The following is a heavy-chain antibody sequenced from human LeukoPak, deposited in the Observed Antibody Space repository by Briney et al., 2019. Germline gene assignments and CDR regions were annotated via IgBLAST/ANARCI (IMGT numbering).Heavy chain of an antibody. D-gene: IGHD2-2*01. CDR3: ARGGYQLLPFDY. CDR1: GGTFSSYA. V-gene: IGHV1-69*01. Sequence: ASVKVSCKASGGTFSSYAISWVRQASGQGPEWMGGIIPIFGTANYAQKFQGRVTITADESTSTAYMELSSLRSEDTAVYYCARGGYQLLPFDYWGQGTLVTVSS. J-gene: IGHJ4*02. CDR2: IIPIFGTA.